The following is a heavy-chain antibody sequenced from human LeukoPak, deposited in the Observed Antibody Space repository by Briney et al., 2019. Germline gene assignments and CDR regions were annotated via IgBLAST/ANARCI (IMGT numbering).Heavy chain of an antibody. J-gene: IGHJ4*02. V-gene: IGHV3-23*01. Sequence: QPGGSLRLSCAAYGFTFSSYAMSWVRQAPGKGLEWVSAISGSGGSTYYADSVKGRFTNSRDNSKNTLYLQMNSLRAEDTAVYYCAKDPVSSGWFGYYFDYWGRGTLVTVSS. D-gene: IGHD6-19*01. CDR2: ISGSGGST. CDR3: AKDPVSSGWFGYYFDY. CDR1: GFTFSSYA.